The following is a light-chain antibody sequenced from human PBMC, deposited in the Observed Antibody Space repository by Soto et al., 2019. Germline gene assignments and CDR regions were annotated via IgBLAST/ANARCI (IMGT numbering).Light chain of an antibody. Sequence: DIVMTQSPDSLAVSLGERASINCKSSQSVLYSSNNKNYLAWYQQKPGQPPKLLIYWASTRESGVPDRFSGSGSGTDLTLTISSLQAEDVAVYYCQQYYSTPHTFGGGTKVEIK. J-gene: IGKJ4*01. CDR2: WAS. V-gene: IGKV4-1*01. CDR3: QQYYSTPHT. CDR1: QSVLYSSNNKNY.